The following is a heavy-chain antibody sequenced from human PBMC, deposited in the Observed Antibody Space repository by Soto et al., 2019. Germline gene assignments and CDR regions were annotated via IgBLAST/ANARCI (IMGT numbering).Heavy chain of an antibody. D-gene: IGHD6-25*01. J-gene: IGHJ6*02. CDR2: INPSGGTT. CDR1: GYIFSNYY. CDR3: ARGDGRGSSGFYYYGLDV. V-gene: IGHV1-46*01. Sequence: GASVKVSCKASGYIFSNYYMHWVRQAPRQGLEWVGIINPSGGTTSYAQKSQGRVTLTSDTSTSTFYMELSSLRSEDTAVYYCARGDGRGSSGFYYYGLDVWGQGTTVTVSS.